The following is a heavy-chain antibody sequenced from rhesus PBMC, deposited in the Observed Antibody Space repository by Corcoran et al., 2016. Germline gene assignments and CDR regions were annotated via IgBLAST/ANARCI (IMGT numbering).Heavy chain of an antibody. Sequence: QVQLQESGPGLVKPSETLSLTCAVSGGSINSAYDWSWIRQPPGKGLGWIGFSYGGCGGTSYNPALKGRVTISTDTSKNQFSLKLSSVTAADTAVYYCARRLATVTLSYFDYWGQGVLVTVSS. CDR2: SYGGCGGT. CDR1: GGSINSAYD. V-gene: IGHV4-76*01. CDR3: ARRLATVTLSYFDY. J-gene: IGHJ4*01. D-gene: IGHD5-36*02.